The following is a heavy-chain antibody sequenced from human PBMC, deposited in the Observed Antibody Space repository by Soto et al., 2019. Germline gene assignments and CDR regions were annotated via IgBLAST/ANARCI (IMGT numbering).Heavy chain of an antibody. CDR1: GFTFDDYG. CDR3: ARDPSRFLSRRLDSSGWYGAFDI. D-gene: IGHD6-19*01. J-gene: IGHJ3*02. Sequence: GGSLRLSCAASGFTFDDYGMSWVRQAPGKGLEWVSGINWNGGSTGYADSVKGRFTISRDNAKNSLYLQMNSLRAEDTALYYCARDPSRFLSRRLDSSGWYGAFDIWGQGTMVTVSS. V-gene: IGHV3-20*04. CDR2: INWNGGST.